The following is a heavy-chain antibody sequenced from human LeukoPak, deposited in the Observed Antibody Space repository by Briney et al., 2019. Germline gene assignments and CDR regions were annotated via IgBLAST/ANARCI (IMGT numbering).Heavy chain of an antibody. CDR2: IIPIFGTA. J-gene: IGHJ3*02. Sequence: ASVKVSCKASGGTFGSYAISWVRQARGQGLEWMGGIIPIFGTANYAQKFQGRVTITADESTSTAYMELSSLRSEDTAVYYCARANFRDAFDIWGQGTMVTVSS. V-gene: IGHV1-69*13. CDR1: GGTFGSYA. CDR3: ARANFRDAFDI. D-gene: IGHD4/OR15-4a*01.